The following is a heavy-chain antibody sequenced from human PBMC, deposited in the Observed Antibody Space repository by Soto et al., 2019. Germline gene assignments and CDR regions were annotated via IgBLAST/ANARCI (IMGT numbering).Heavy chain of an antibody. CDR1: GGSISSYY. Sequence: PSETLSLTCTVSGGSISSYYWSWIRQPPGKGLEWIGYIYYSGSTNYNPSLKSRVTISVDTSKNQFSLKLSSVTAADTAAYYCARDRLDGYNNYYYYGMDVWGQGTTVTVSS. CDR3: ARDRLDGYNNYYYYGMDV. CDR2: IYYSGST. D-gene: IGHD5-12*01. V-gene: IGHV4-59*01. J-gene: IGHJ6*02.